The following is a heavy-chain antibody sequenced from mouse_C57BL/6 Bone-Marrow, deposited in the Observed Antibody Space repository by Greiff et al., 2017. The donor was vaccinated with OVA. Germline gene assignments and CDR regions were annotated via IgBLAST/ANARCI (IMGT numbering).Heavy chain of an antibody. J-gene: IGHJ4*01. Sequence: EVQLQESGPGLVKPSQSLSLTCSVTGYSITSGYYWNWIRQFPGNKLEWMGYISYDGSNNYNPSLNNRISITRDTSKNQFFLKLNSVTTEDTATYYCARAPIYYYGSSYFFYAMDYWGQGTSVTVSS. CDR3: ARAPIYYYGSSYFFYAMDY. V-gene: IGHV3-6*01. CDR2: ISYDGSN. CDR1: GYSITSGYY. D-gene: IGHD1-1*01.